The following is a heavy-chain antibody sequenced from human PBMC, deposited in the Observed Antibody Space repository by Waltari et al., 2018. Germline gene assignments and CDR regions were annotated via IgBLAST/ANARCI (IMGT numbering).Heavy chain of an antibody. CDR2: INPSGGRT. Sequence: QVQLVQSGAEVKKPGASVKVSCKASGYTFTSYYMHWVRQAPGQGLEWMGIINPSGGRTSYAQKFQGRVTMTRDTSTSTVYMELSSLRSEDTAVYYCARATWVNAFDIWGQGTMVTVSS. CDR1: GYTFTSYY. D-gene: IGHD1-26*01. V-gene: IGHV1-46*01. CDR3: ARATWVNAFDI. J-gene: IGHJ3*02.